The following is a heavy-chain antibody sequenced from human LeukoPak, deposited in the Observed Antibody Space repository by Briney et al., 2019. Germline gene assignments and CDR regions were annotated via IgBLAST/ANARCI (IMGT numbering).Heavy chain of an antibody. CDR3: ARGGGLALAGTRFDF. CDR1: GYIFTDYY. V-gene: IGHV1-2*02. Sequence: GASVKVSCKASGYIFTDYYMHWVRQAPGQGLEWMRWINPNNGGTTYAQKFQARVTMARDTSITTVHMELSSLRSDDTAVYYCARGGGLALAGTRFDFWGRGTLVTVSS. CDR2: INPNNGGT. D-gene: IGHD6-13*01. J-gene: IGHJ4*02.